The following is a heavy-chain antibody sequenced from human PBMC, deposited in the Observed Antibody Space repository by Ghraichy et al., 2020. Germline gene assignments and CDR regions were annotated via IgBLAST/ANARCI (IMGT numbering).Heavy chain of an antibody. Sequence: GESLNISCEASGFTFSSYSINWVRQAPGKGPEWISYITSSSRFISYADSVKDRFTISRDNAKNSLYLQMNSLRDEDTAVYYCARGSRVVRYYYYDAMDVWGQGTTVTVSS. D-gene: IGHD4-23*01. J-gene: IGHJ6*02. CDR3: ARGSRVVRYYYYDAMDV. CDR1: GFTFSSYS. V-gene: IGHV3-48*02. CDR2: ITSSSRFI.